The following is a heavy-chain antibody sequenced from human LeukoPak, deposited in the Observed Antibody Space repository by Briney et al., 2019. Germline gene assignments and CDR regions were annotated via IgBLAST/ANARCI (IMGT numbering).Heavy chain of an antibody. CDR1: GYRFTSYW. D-gene: IGHD6-13*01. CDR2: IYPGDSDT. Sequence: GGSLEISWKGSGYRFTSYWIGWVRQVPGKGLEWMGIIYPGDSDTRYSPSFQGQVTISADKSISTAYLQWSSLKASDTAMYYCARQHSSSWLNAFDIWGQGTMVTVSS. CDR3: ARQHSSSWLNAFDI. V-gene: IGHV5-51*01. J-gene: IGHJ3*02.